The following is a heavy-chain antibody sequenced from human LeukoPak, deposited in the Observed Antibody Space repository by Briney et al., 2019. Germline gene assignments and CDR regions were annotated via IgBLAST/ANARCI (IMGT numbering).Heavy chain of an antibody. CDR2: IKQDGSDK. CDR3: ARDVEMYSGTWSDAFDI. V-gene: IGHV3-7*01. D-gene: IGHD6-13*01. Sequence: PGGSLRLSCAASGFTFSSYWMTWVRQAPGKGLEWVANIKQDGSDKYYMDSVRGRFTISRDNAKNSLYLQMNSLRVEDTAVYYCARDVEMYSGTWSDAFDIWGQGTMVTVSS. J-gene: IGHJ3*02. CDR1: GFTFSSYW.